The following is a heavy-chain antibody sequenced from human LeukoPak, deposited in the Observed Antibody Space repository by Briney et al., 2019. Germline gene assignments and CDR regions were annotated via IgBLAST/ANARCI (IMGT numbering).Heavy chain of an antibody. CDR3: ASGVYGGSYESSFDY. CDR1: GYTSTDYY. D-gene: IGHD1-26*01. J-gene: IGHJ4*02. CDR2: INPNSGGT. V-gene: IGHV1-2*02. Sequence: ASVTVSCKASGYTSTDYYIHWVRQAPGQGLEWMGWINPNSGGTLYAQNFQGRVAMTRDTSISTAYMELSSLRSEDTAVYYCASGVYGGSYESSFDYWGQGTLVTVSS.